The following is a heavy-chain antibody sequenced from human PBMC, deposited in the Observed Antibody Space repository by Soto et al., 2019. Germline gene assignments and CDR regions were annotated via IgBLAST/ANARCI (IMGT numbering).Heavy chain of an antibody. Sequence: RGESLKISCKGSGYSFTSYWISWVRQMPGKGLEWMGRIDPSDSYTNYSPSFQGHVTISADKSISTAYLQWSSLKASDTAMYYCARPAVAGANWFDPWGQGTLVTVSS. J-gene: IGHJ5*02. D-gene: IGHD6-19*01. CDR3: ARPAVAGANWFDP. CDR2: IDPSDSYT. CDR1: GYSFTSYW. V-gene: IGHV5-10-1*01.